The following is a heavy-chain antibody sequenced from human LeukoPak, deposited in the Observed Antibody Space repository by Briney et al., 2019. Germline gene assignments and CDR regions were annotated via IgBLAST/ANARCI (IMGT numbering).Heavy chain of an antibody. D-gene: IGHD5-12*01. Sequence: GGSLRLSCAASGFTFSSYAMSWVRQAPGKGLEWVSVIYSGHSTYYADFVKGRFTISRDNSKNTLYLQMNSLRAEDTAVYYCARERKGATIDYWGQGTLVTVSS. J-gene: IGHJ4*02. CDR2: IYSGHST. V-gene: IGHV3-53*01. CDR3: ARERKGATIDY. CDR1: GFTFSSYA.